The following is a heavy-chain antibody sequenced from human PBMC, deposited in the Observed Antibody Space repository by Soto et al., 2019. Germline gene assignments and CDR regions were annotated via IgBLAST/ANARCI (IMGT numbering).Heavy chain of an antibody. CDR1: GSSISSSSYY. CDR2: IYYSGST. D-gene: IGHD3-10*01. V-gene: IGHV4-39*01. J-gene: IGHJ6*02. CDR3: ASPITMVRGLYGRDV. Sequence: SSENLSLTNTVSGSSISSSSYYWGWIRQPPGKGLEWSGSIYYSGSTYYNPSLKSRVTISVDTSQNQFSLKLSSVTAADTAVYYCASPITMVRGLYGRDVWGQGTTVT.